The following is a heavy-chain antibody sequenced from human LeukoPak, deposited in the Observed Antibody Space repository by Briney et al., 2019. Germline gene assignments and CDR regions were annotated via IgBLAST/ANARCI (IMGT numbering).Heavy chain of an antibody. D-gene: IGHD5-18*01. CDR3: ARTTEGGYTYDYFYYYYMDV. V-gene: IGHV4-59*01. CDR2: IYYSGST. J-gene: IGHJ6*03. CDR1: GGSISSYY. Sequence: SETLSLTCTVSGGSISSYYWSWIRQPPGKGLEGIGYIYYSGSTNYNPSLKSRVTISVDTSKNQFSLRLRSVPSGDAAVYYCARTTEGGYTYDYFYYYYMDVWGKGTPVTISS.